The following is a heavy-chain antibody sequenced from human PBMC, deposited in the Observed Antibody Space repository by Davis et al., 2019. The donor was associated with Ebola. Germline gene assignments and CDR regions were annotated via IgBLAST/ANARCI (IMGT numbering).Heavy chain of an antibody. D-gene: IGHD1-20*01. CDR2: IYTGDSDT. J-gene: IGHJ3*01. CDR3: ASLRRTITGMDDGFDL. Sequence: GESLKIPCKDSGNRFNSHWIGWVRQMPGKGLEWMGIIYTGDSDTRYSPSFRGQVTISADKSIKTAFLQWSSLKASDTARYYCASLRRTITGMDDGFDLWGQGTMVTVSS. CDR1: GNRFNSHW. V-gene: IGHV5-51*01.